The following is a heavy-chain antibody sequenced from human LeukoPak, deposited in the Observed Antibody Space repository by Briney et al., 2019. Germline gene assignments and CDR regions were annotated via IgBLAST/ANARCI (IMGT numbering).Heavy chain of an antibody. Sequence: SETLSLTCAVYGGSFSGYYWSWIRQPPGKGLEWIGENNHSGSTNYNPSLKSRVTISVDTSKNQFSLKLSSVTAADTAVYYCASDFGDGYNYYFDYWGQGTLVTVSP. CDR3: ASDFGDGYNYYFDY. V-gene: IGHV4-34*01. CDR2: NNHSGST. CDR1: GGSFSGYY. J-gene: IGHJ4*02. D-gene: IGHD5-24*01.